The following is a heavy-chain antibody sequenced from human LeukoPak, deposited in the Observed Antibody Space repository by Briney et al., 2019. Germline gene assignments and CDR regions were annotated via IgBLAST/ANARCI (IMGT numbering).Heavy chain of an antibody. Sequence: GGSPRLSCAASGFTFSGYEMNWVRQAPGRGLEWISYISSSGGTIYNADSVKGRFTISRDNAKNSLYLQMNSLRAEDTAVYYCARDGGYSGNERPYYFDCWGQGTLVTVSS. CDR2: ISSSGGTI. D-gene: IGHD5-12*01. CDR3: ARDGGYSGNERPYYFDC. J-gene: IGHJ4*02. CDR1: GFTFSGYE. V-gene: IGHV3-48*03.